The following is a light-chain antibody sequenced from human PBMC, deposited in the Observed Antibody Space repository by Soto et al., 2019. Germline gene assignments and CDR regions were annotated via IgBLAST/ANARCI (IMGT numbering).Light chain of an antibody. CDR3: AAWDGSLNGVV. V-gene: IGLV1-44*01. CDR2: SDN. CDR1: SSNIGSYT. Sequence: QPVLTQPPSASGTPGQTVTISCSGSSSNIGSYTVNWYQQLPGTAPKLLIYSDNQRPSGVPDRFSGSKSGTSASLAISGLQSEDEADYYCAAWDGSLNGVVFGGGTKLTVL. J-gene: IGLJ2*01.